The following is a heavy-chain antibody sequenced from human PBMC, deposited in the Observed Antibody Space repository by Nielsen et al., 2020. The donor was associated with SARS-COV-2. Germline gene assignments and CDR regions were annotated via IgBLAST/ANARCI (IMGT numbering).Heavy chain of an antibody. Sequence: ASVQVSCKASGYTFTGYYMHWLRQAPGQGLEWMGRINPNSGGTNYAQKFQDRVTMTRDTSISTAYMELIRLRSDDTVVYYCAREDCSGGSCYFDYWGQGTLVTVSS. D-gene: IGHD2-15*01. CDR3: AREDCSGGSCYFDY. J-gene: IGHJ4*02. CDR1: GYTFTGYY. V-gene: IGHV1-2*05. CDR2: INPNSGGT.